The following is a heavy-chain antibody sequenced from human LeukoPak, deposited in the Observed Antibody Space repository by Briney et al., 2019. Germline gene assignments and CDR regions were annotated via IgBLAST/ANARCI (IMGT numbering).Heavy chain of an antibody. V-gene: IGHV3-23*01. J-gene: IGHJ4*02. Sequence: GGSLRLSCAASGFTFSSYARYWGRQAPGKGLEWVSGIFGSGGSTHYADSVKGRFTISRDNSKNTVYLQMNSLRAEAPAVYHCPKTTTGYSSGRFPGWPVDYWGQGPLVTVSS. CDR3: PKTTTGYSSGRFPGWPVDY. CDR2: IFGSGGST. CDR1: GFTFSSYA. D-gene: IGHD6-19*01.